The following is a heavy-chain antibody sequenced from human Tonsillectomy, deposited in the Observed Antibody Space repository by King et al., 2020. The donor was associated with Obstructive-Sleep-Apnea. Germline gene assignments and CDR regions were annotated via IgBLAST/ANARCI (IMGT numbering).Heavy chain of an antibody. Sequence: DVQLVESGAEVKNPGESLRISCKGSGYSFSSYWIGWVRQMPGKGLEWMGIIYPGDSDSRYSPSFQGQVTISADNSISTAYLHWSSLKASDTAMYFCARGGDYDTSGYYNYWGQGTLVTVSS. CDR2: IYPGDSDS. CDR1: GYSFSSYW. D-gene: IGHD3-22*01. CDR3: ARGGDYDTSGYYNY. V-gene: IGHV5-51*01. J-gene: IGHJ4*02.